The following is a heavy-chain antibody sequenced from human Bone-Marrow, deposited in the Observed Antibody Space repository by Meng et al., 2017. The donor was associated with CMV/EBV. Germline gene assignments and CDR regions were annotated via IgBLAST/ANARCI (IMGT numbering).Heavy chain of an antibody. J-gene: IGHJ5*02. CDR3: ARDRCTSAACYRGGDWFDP. CDR1: GGSISSSSYY. D-gene: IGHD2-2*01. Sequence: SETLSLTCTVSGGSISSSSYYWGWIRQPPGKGLEWIGSIYYYGTTYYNPSLKSRVTISVDTSKNKFSLNLNSVTAADTAVYYCARDRCTSAACYRGGDWFDPWGQGTLVTVSP. CDR2: IYYYGTT. V-gene: IGHV4-39*07.